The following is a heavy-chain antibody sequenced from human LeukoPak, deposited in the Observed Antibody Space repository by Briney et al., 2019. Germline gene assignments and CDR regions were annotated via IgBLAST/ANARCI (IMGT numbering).Heavy chain of an antibody. V-gene: IGHV3-30*03. CDR1: GFTFSSYG. CDR2: ISYDGSNK. CDR3: TYGDFDY. Sequence: PGGSLRLSCAASGFTFSSYGMHWVRQAPGKGLEWVAVISYDGSNKYYADSVKGRFTISRDKSKNTLYLQMNSLRAEDTAVYYCTYGDFDYWGQGTLVTVSS. J-gene: IGHJ4*02. D-gene: IGHD4-17*01.